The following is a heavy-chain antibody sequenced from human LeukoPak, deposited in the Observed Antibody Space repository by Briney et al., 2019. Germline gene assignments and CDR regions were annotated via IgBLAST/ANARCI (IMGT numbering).Heavy chain of an antibody. CDR3: ARDKGFGGSSFDY. Sequence: PGGSLRLSCVVSGFMFNNYWMSWVRQAPGKGLEWVATIRQDGSDKYFLDSVRGRFTISRDNAENSLYLQMNSLRAEDTAVYYCARDKGFGGSSFDYWGKGTLVTVSS. J-gene: IGHJ4*02. CDR2: IRQDGSDK. V-gene: IGHV3-7*01. CDR1: GFMFNNYW. D-gene: IGHD3-10*01.